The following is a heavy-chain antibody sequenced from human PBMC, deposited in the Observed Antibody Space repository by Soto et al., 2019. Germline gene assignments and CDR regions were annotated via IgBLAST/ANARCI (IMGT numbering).Heavy chain of an antibody. V-gene: IGHV3-23*01. J-gene: IGHJ4*02. CDR2: LSIDGGVK. CDR1: GFTFSNYA. Sequence: EVQLLESGGGLVQPGGSLRLSCAASGFTFSNYAMGWVRQAPGTGLEWVSSLSIDGGVKYYADSAKGRFTISRDNSKNTLYLQMNSLRVEDTAVYYCAKAPPQDSFDYWGQGILVTVSS. CDR3: AKAPPQDSFDY.